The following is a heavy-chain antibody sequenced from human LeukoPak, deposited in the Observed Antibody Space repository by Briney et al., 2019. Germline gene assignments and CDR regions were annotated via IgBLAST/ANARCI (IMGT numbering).Heavy chain of an antibody. CDR3: ARGYSSGWYLDY. CDR2: INPNSGGT. CDR1: GYTFTGYY. V-gene: IGHV1-2*04. J-gene: IGHJ4*02. D-gene: IGHD6-19*01. Sequence: ASVKVSCKASGYTFTGYYMHWVRQAPGQGLEWMGWINPNSGGTNYAQKFQGWVTMIRDTSISTAYMELSRLRSDDTAVYYCARGYSSGWYLDYWGQGTLVTVSS.